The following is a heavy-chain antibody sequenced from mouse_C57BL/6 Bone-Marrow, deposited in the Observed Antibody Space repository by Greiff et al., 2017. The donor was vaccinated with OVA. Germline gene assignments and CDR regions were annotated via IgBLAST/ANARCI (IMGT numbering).Heavy chain of an antibody. CDR2: INPSTGGT. V-gene: IGHV1-42*01. D-gene: IGHD3-1*01. CDR1: GYSFTGYY. Sequence: EVQLQQSGPELVKPGASVKISCKASGYSFTGYYMNWVKQSPEKSLEWIGEINPSTGGTTYNQKFKAKATLTVDKSSSTAYMQLKSLTSEDSAVYCCARSPRRSAMDYWGQGTSVTVSS. J-gene: IGHJ4*01. CDR3: ARSPRRSAMDY.